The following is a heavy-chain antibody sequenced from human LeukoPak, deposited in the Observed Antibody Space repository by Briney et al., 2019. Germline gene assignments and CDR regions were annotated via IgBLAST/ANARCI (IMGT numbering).Heavy chain of an antibody. D-gene: IGHD3-22*01. V-gene: IGHV1-2*06. CDR1: GYTFTGYY. Sequence: ASVKVSCKASGYTFTGYYMHWVRQAPGQGLEWMGRINPNSGGTNYAQKFQGRVTMTRDTSISTAYMELSRLRSDDTAVYYCARARHYDRSGYPHGRNAFDIWGQGTMVTVSS. CDR3: ARARHYDRSGYPHGRNAFDI. CDR2: INPNSGGT. J-gene: IGHJ3*02.